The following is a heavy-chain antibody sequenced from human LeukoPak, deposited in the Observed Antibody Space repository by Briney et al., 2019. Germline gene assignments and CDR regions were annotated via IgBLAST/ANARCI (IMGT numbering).Heavy chain of an antibody. J-gene: IGHJ6*02. D-gene: IGHD3-3*01. Sequence: PGGSLRLSCAASGITFSTYSMNWVRQAPGKGLEWVSSISSSSAYIYYADSLKGRFTISRDNAKNSLYLQMNSLRAEDTAVYYCARDTDGFESGYGYYYYHGMDVWGQGTTVTVSS. CDR2: ISSSSAYI. CDR3: ARDTDGFESGYGYYYYHGMDV. CDR1: GITFSTYS. V-gene: IGHV3-21*01.